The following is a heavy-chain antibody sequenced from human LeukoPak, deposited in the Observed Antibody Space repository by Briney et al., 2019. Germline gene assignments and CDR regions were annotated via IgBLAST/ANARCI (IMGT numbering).Heavy chain of an antibody. V-gene: IGHV3-7*01. CDR1: GFPFTNYA. D-gene: IGHD6-13*01. CDR3: APPPIAATGN. CDR2: IRQDGGAK. J-gene: IGHJ4*02. Sequence: PGGSLRLSCAASGFPFTNYAMSWVRQAPGKGLEWVANIRQDGGAKNYVDSVKGRFTISRDNAKKSLYLQMNSLRAEDTAVYYCAPPPIAATGNWGQGTLVTVSS.